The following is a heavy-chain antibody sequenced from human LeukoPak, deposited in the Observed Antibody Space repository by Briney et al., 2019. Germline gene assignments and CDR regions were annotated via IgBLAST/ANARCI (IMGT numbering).Heavy chain of an antibody. Sequence: HPGGSLRLSCAASGFMFSSNWMSWVRRAPGKGLEWVANIKEDGTETYYVDSVKGRFTISRDNAKNSLYLQMNSLRVEDTAVYYCAKEGRSLQTYWGQGTLVTVSS. V-gene: IGHV3-7*03. J-gene: IGHJ4*02. CDR2: IKEDGTET. D-gene: IGHD5-24*01. CDR3: AKEGRSLQTY. CDR1: GFMFSSNW.